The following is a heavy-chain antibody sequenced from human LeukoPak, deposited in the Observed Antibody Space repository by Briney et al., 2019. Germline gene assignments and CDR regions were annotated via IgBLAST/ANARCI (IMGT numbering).Heavy chain of an antibody. CDR1: GGTFSSYA. Sequence: GSSVKVSCKASGGTFSSYAICWVRQAPGQGLEWMGGIIPIFGTANYAQKFQGRVTITADESTSTAYMELSSLRSEDTAVYYCARGLLGEAAAPSFDYWGQGTLVTVSS. CDR3: ARGLLGEAAAPSFDY. V-gene: IGHV1-69*01. J-gene: IGHJ4*02. CDR2: IIPIFGTA. D-gene: IGHD6-13*01.